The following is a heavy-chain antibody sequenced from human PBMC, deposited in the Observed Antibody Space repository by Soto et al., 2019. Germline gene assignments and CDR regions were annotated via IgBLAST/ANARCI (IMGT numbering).Heavy chain of an antibody. V-gene: IGHV3-64D*06. CDR1: GFTFSSYA. CDR3: VKDGLTMVRGATGRFDY. D-gene: IGHD3-10*01. CDR2: ISSNGGST. J-gene: IGHJ4*02. Sequence: EVQLVESGEGLVQPGGSLRLSCSASGFTFSSYAMHWVRKAPGKGLEYVSAISSNGGSTYYADSVKGRFTISRDNSKNTLYLQMSSLRAEDTAVYYCVKDGLTMVRGATGRFDYWGQGTLVTVSS.